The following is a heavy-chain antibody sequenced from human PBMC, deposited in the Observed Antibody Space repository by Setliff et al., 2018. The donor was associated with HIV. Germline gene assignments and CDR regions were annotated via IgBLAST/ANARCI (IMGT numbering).Heavy chain of an antibody. CDR2: INPSGGST. CDR3: ARAPPTTLIVGTMDV. V-gene: IGHV1-46*01. Sequence: ASVKVSCKASGYTFTSYYMHWVRQAPGQGLEWMGIINPSGGSTSYAQKFQGRVTITRDTSASTAYMELSSLRSEDTAVYYCARAPPTTLIVGTMDVWGQGTTVTVSS. CDR1: GYTFTSYY. J-gene: IGHJ6*02. D-gene: IGHD3-22*01.